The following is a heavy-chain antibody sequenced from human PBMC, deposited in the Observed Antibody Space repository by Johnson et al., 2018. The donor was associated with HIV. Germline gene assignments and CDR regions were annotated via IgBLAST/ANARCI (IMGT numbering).Heavy chain of an antibody. D-gene: IGHD6-6*01. CDR3: ARVSRSSPAFDAFDI. J-gene: IGHJ3*02. CDR2: IRYDTTTE. CDR1: GFTFSRCG. V-gene: IGHV3-30*02. Sequence: VQLVESGGGVVQPGGSLRLSCSASGFTFSRCGMHWVRQAPGKGLEWVAFIRYDTTTEYYGDSVKGRFTISRDNSKNTLYLQMNSLRAEDTAVYYCARVSRSSPAFDAFDIWGQGTLVTVSS.